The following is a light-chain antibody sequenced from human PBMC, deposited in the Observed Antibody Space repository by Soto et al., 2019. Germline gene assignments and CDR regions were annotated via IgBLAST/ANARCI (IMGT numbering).Light chain of an antibody. CDR1: QSVSSN. CDR2: GAS. Sequence: EKVMTQSPATLSVSPGERATLSCRASQSVSSNLAWYQQKPGQAPRLLIYGASTRATGIPARFSGSGSGTEFTLTISSLQSEDFALYYYQQYDNCPWTFGQGTKVEIK. CDR3: QQYDNCPWT. V-gene: IGKV3-15*01. J-gene: IGKJ1*01.